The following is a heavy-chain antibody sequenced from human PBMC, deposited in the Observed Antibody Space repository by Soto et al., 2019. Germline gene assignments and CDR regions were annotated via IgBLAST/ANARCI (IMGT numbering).Heavy chain of an antibody. CDR3: ARALGLYNWNDP. V-gene: IGHV4-61*08. CDR2: INHSGST. Sequence: SETLSLTCTVSGGSINSGDYYWSWIRQPPGKGLEWIGEINHSGSTNYNPSLKSRVTISVDTSKNQFSLKLSSLRSEDTAVYYCARALGLYNWNDPWGQGTLVTVSS. CDR1: GGSINSGDYY. J-gene: IGHJ5*02.